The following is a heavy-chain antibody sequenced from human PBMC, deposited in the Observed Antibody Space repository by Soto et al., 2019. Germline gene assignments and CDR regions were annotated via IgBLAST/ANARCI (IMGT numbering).Heavy chain of an antibody. D-gene: IGHD3-10*01. CDR3: ARGNQYYYGSGSYYNNWFDP. V-gene: IGHV4-34*01. J-gene: IGHJ5*02. CDR2: INHSGST. CDR1: GGSFSGYY. Sequence: SETLSLTCAVYGGSFSGYYWSWIRQPPGKGLEWIGEINHSGSTNYNPSLKSRVTISVDTSKNQFSLKLSSVTAADTAVYYCARGNQYYYGSGSYYNNWFDPWGQGTLVTVS.